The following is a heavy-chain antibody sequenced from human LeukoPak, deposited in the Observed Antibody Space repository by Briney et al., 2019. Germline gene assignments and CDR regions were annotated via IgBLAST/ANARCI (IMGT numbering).Heavy chain of an antibody. CDR2: ITSNGDST. V-gene: IGHV3-64*01. CDR1: GFTFSSYA. Sequence: GGSLRLSCAASGFTFSSYAMHWVRQAPGKGLEYVSAITSNGDSTYYANSVKGRFTISRDNSKNTLFLQMGSLRAEDMAVYYCARDSGSLPTVMDVWGKGTTVTVS. D-gene: IGHD1-26*01. J-gene: IGHJ6*03. CDR3: ARDSGSLPTVMDV.